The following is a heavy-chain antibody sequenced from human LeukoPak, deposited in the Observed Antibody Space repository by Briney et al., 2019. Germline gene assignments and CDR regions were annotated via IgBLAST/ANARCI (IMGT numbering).Heavy chain of an antibody. D-gene: IGHD5-18*01. CDR3: AGLYGYVLLYRFDY. Sequence: SETLSLTCAVYGGSFSGYYWSWIRQPPGKGLEWIGEINHSGSTNYNPSLKSRVTISVDTSKNQFSLKLSSVTAADTAVYYCAGLYGYVLLYRFDYWGQGTLVTVSS. CDR1: GGSFSGYY. CDR2: INHSGST. J-gene: IGHJ4*02. V-gene: IGHV4-34*01.